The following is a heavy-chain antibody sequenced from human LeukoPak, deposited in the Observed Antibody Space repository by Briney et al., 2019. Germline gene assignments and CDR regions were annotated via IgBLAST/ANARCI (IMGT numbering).Heavy chain of an antibody. CDR1: GFTFSSYA. Sequence: GGSLRLSCAASGFTFSSYAMSWVRQAPGKGLEWVSAISGSGGSTYYADSVKGRFTISRDNSKNTLYLQMNSLRAEDTAVYYCAKTSGRIAAAGSNIDYWGQGTLVTVSS. J-gene: IGHJ4*02. V-gene: IGHV3-23*01. CDR2: ISGSGGST. CDR3: AKTSGRIAAAGSNIDY. D-gene: IGHD6-13*01.